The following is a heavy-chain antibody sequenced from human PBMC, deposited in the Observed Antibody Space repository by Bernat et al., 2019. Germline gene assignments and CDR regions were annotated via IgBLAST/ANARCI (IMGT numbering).Heavy chain of an antibody. CDR2: ISGSGGST. D-gene: IGHD6-6*01. V-gene: IGHV3-23*04. CDR3: AKPRYSSSSGYFDY. CDR1: GFTVSSNY. Sequence: EVQLVETGGGLIQPGGSLRLSCAASGFTVSSNYMSWVRQAPGKGLEWVSAISGSGGSTYYADSVKGRFTISRDNSKNTLYLQMNSLRAEDTAVYYCAKPRYSSSSGYFDYWGQGTLVTVSS. J-gene: IGHJ4*02.